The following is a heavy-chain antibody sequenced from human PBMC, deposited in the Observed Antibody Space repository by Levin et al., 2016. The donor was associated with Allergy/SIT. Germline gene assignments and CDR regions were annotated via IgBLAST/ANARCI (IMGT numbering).Heavy chain of an antibody. CDR2: INPNSGGT. Sequence: WVRQAPGQGLEWMGWINPNSGGTNYAQKFQGRVTMTRDTSISTAYMELSRLRSDDTAVYYCARDKPDYDSSGYYYRAFDIWGQGTMVTVSS. J-gene: IGHJ3*02. D-gene: IGHD3-22*01. V-gene: IGHV1-2*02. CDR3: ARDKPDYDSSGYYYRAFDI.